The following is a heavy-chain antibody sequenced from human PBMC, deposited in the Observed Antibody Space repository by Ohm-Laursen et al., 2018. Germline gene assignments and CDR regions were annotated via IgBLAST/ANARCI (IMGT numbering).Heavy chain of an antibody. V-gene: IGHV3-48*04. D-gene: IGHD1-26*01. Sequence: SLRLSCTASGFTFSSYWMTWVRQAPGKGLEWVSYISSSGSTIYYADSVKGRFTISRDNAKNSLYLQMNSLRAEDTAVYYCAREPRGSYGPWGQGTLVTVSS. CDR3: AREPRGSYGP. J-gene: IGHJ5*02. CDR1: GFTFSSYW. CDR2: ISSSGSTI.